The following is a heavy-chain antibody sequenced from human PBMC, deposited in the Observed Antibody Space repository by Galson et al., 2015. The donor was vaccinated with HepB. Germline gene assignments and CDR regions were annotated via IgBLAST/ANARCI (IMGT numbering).Heavy chain of an antibody. CDR1: GFTFSSYG. Sequence: SLRLSCAASGFTFSSYGMHWVRQAPGKGLEWVAVISYDGSNKYYADSVKGRFTISRDNSKNTLYLQMNSLRAEDTAVYYCCKVATVSSVAWFDPWGQGTLVTVSS. J-gene: IGHJ5*02. V-gene: IGHV3-30*18. D-gene: IGHD5-12*01. CDR3: CKVATVSSVAWFDP. CDR2: ISYDGSNK.